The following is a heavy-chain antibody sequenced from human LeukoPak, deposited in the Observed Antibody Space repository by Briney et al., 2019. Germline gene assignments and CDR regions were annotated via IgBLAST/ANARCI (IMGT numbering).Heavy chain of an antibody. CDR1: GYTFTTYG. Sequence: ASVKVSCKASGYTFTTYGISWVRQAPGQGLEWMGWINPDSGDTKFAQKFQGRVSMTRDTSISTAYMELSGLRSDDTAYYFCARVQYYNISTGSFQYWGQGTLVTVSS. J-gene: IGHJ4*02. D-gene: IGHD3-9*01. V-gene: IGHV1-2*02. CDR2: INPDSGDT. CDR3: ARVQYYNISTGSFQY.